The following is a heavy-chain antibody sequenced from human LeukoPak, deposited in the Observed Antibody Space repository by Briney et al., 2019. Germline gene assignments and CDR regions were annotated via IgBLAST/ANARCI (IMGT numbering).Heavy chain of an antibody. Sequence: PGGSLRLSCAASGFSFSSHWINWVRQAPGKGLQWVATIKGDGSEKFYVDSVKGRFTISRDNAKNSLYLQMNSLRAEDTAVYYCAKGSGSSLDIDYWGQGTLVTVSS. V-gene: IGHV3-7*01. J-gene: IGHJ4*02. CDR1: GFSFSSHW. CDR2: IKGDGSEK. CDR3: AKGSGSSLDIDY. D-gene: IGHD5-18*01.